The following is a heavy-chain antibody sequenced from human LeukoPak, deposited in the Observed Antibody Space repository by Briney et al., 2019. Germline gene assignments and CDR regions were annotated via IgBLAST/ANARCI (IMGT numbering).Heavy chain of an antibody. D-gene: IGHD5-18*01. CDR3: AKVSSGVDTAMVFFDY. CDR2: ISGSGGST. V-gene: IGHV3-23*01. J-gene: IGHJ4*02. Sequence: GGSLRLSCAASGFTFSSYAMSWVRQAPGKGLERVSAISGSGGSTYYADSVKGRFTISRDNSKNTLYLQMNSLRAEDTAVYYCAKVSSGVDTAMVFFDYWGQGTLVTVSS. CDR1: GFTFSSYA.